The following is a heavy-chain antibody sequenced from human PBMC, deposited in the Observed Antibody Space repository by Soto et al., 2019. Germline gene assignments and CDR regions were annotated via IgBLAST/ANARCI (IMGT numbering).Heavy chain of an antibody. D-gene: IGHD4-17*01. Sequence: SGPTLVNPTQTLTLTCTFSGFSLSTSGMCVSWIRQPPGKALEWLARIDWDDDKYYSTSLKTRLTISKDTSKNQVVLTMTNMDPVDTATYYCARNYGYPNCPLDAFDIWGQGTMVTV. CDR3: ARNYGYPNCPLDAFDI. CDR1: GFSLSTSGMC. J-gene: IGHJ3*02. V-gene: IGHV2-70*11. CDR2: IDWDDDK.